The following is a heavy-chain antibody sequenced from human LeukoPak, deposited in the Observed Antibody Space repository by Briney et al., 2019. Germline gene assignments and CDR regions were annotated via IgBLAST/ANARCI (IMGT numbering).Heavy chain of an antibody. CDR2: INSDVSST. D-gene: IGHD7-27*01. J-gene: IGHJ4*02. V-gene: IGHV3-74*01. CDR3: ARHLGTYSDH. Sequence: GGSLRLSCAASGFTFSGYWMYWVRQAPGKGLVWVSLINSDVSSTNYADSAKGRFTISRDNAKNTLYLQVNSLRADGTAVYYCARHLGTYSDHWGQGTLVTVS. CDR1: GFTFSGYW.